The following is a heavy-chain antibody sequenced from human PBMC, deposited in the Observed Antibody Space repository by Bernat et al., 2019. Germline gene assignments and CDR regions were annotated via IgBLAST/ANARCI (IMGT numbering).Heavy chain of an antibody. CDR2: ISYDGSNK. Sequence: QVQLVESGGGVVQPGRSLRLSCAASGFTFSSYGMHWVRQAPGKGLEWVAVISYDGSNKYYADSVKGRFTISRDNSKNTLYLQMNSLRAEDTAVYYCAKDRDSYGCVVVSPMAIYYWGQGTLVTGSS. J-gene: IGHJ4*02. D-gene: IGHD2-21*01. V-gene: IGHV3-30*18. CDR1: GFTFSSYG. CDR3: AKDRDSYGCVVVSPMAIYY.